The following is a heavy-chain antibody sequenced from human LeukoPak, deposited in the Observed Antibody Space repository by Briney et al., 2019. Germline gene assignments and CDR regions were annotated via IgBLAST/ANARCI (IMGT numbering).Heavy chain of an antibody. CDR2: IWYDGSNK. J-gene: IGHJ6*02. Sequence: GGSLRLSCAASGFTFSSYGMHWVRQAPGKGLEWVAVIWYDGSNKYYADSVKGRFTISRDNSKNTLYLQMNSLRAEDTAVYYCARVVVVTARLSYGMDVWGQETTVTVSS. D-gene: IGHD2-21*02. CDR3: ARVVVVTARLSYGMDV. CDR1: GFTFSSYG. V-gene: IGHV3-33*01.